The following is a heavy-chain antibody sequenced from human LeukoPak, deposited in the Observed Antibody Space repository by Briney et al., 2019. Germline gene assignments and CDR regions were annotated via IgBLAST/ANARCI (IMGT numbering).Heavy chain of an antibody. CDR1: GFTFSSFG. CDR3: AKGKDFNGYYVDS. CDR2: SGGSGGAT. Sequence: GGSLRLSCAASGFTFSSFGMSLVRQSPETGLEWVSVSGGSGGATHYAESVKGRFTISRDNSKNTLYLEMSRLRADDTAVYYCAKGKDFNGYYVDSWGQGTLVTVSS. J-gene: IGHJ4*02. D-gene: IGHD3-3*01. V-gene: IGHV3-23*01.